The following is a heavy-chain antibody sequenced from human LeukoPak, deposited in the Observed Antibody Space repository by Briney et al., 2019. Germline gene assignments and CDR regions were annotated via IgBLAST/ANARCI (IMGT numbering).Heavy chain of an antibody. CDR2: IYYSGST. Sequence: SETLSLTCTVSGGSISSYYWSWIRQPPGKGLEWIGYIYYSGSTNYNPSLKSRVTISVDTSKNQFSLKLSSVTAADTAVYYCARDKPAAGFWFDPWGQGTLVTVSS. D-gene: IGHD6-13*01. V-gene: IGHV4-59*01. CDR3: ARDKPAAGFWFDP. J-gene: IGHJ5*02. CDR1: GGSISSYY.